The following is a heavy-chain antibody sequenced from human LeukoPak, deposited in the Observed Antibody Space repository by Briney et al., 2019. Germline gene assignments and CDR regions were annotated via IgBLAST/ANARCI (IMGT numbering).Heavy chain of an antibody. Sequence: GASVKVSCKASGYTFTGYYMHWVRQAPGQGLEWMGWMNPNSGNTGYAQKFQGRVTITRNTSISTAYMELSSLRSEDTAVYYCARGKASSGWFLYFNDAFDIWGQGTMVTVSS. CDR3: ARGKASSGWFLYFNDAFDI. D-gene: IGHD6-19*01. CDR2: MNPNSGNT. CDR1: GYTFTGYY. V-gene: IGHV1-8*03. J-gene: IGHJ3*02.